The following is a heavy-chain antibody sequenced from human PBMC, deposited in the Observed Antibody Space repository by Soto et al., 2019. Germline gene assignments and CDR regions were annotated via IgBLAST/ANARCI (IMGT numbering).Heavy chain of an antibody. CDR3: ARCIAAALYYYGMDV. V-gene: IGHV1-69*13. J-gene: IGHJ6*02. CDR1: GGTFSSYA. D-gene: IGHD6-6*01. CDR2: IIPIFGTA. Sequence: AVKVSCKASGGTFSSYAISWVRQAPGQGLEWMGGIIPIFGTANYAQKFQGRVTITADESTSTAYMELSSLRSEDTAVYYCARCIAAALYYYGMDVWGQGTPVTVSS.